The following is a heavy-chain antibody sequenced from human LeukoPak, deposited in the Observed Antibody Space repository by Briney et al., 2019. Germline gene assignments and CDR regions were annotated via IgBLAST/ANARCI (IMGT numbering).Heavy chain of an antibody. D-gene: IGHD3-10*01. CDR3: ARRLYGSGTLKDWFDP. CDR1: GGSISSGDYY. CDR2: IYYSGST. J-gene: IGHJ5*02. Sequence: SETLSLTCTVSGGSISSGDYYWSWIRQPPGKGLEWIGYIYYSGSTYYNPSLKSRVTISVDTSKNQFSLKLSSVTAADTAVYYCARRLYGSGTLKDWFDPWGQGTLVTVSS. V-gene: IGHV4-30-4*08.